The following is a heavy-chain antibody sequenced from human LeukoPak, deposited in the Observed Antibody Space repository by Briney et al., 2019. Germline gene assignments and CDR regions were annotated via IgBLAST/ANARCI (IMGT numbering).Heavy chain of an antibody. V-gene: IGHV4-59*01. CDR2: IYYSGST. J-gene: IGHJ5*02. Sequence: ETLSLTCTVSGGSISSYYWSWIQQPPGKGLEWIGYIYYSGSTNYNPSLKSRVTISVDTSKNQFSLKLSSVTAADTAVYYCARAKGVVTLWFDPWGQGTLVTVSS. CDR3: ARAKGVVTLWFDP. D-gene: IGHD3-22*01. CDR1: GGSISSYY.